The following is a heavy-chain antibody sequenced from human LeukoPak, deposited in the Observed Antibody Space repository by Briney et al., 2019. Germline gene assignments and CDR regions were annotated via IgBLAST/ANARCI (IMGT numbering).Heavy chain of an antibody. V-gene: IGHV1-46*01. CDR1: GYTFTSYY. J-gene: IGHJ6*02. CDR2: INPSGGSR. Sequence: ASVKVSCKASGYTFTSYYMHWVRQAPGQGLEWVGVINPSGGSRNYAQKFQGRVTITSDTSTSTVYIELSSLRSEDTAVYYCARDNSPYCSRTSCYDYYYGMDVWGQGTTVTVSS. D-gene: IGHD2-2*01. CDR3: ARDNSPYCSRTSCYDYYYGMDV.